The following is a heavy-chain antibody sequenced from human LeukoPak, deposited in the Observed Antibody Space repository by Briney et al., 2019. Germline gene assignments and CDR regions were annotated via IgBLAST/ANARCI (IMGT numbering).Heavy chain of an antibody. V-gene: IGHV4-59*01. CDR2: IYYNGTT. Sequence: SETLSLTCTVSGGSFSSYYWSWIRQPPGKGLEWIAFIYYNGTTRHNPSFKSRVTISVDTSETQMSLRLTSVTAADTAVYYCARDSYDILTGPFDYWGQGTLVTVSS. CDR1: GGSFSSYY. J-gene: IGHJ4*02. D-gene: IGHD3-9*01. CDR3: ARDSYDILTGPFDY.